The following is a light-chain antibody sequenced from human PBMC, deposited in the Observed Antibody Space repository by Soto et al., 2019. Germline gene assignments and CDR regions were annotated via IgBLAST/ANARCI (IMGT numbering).Light chain of an antibody. J-gene: IGKJ1*01. CDR1: QNISVY. CDR3: QQYGVSPRT. Sequence: IVLQPSPPPLSFSPCERAALSARASQNISVYLAWYRQKPGQAPRLLIYGASSRATGIPDRFSGSGSGTEFTLTINRLEPEDFAVYYCQQYGVSPRTFGQGTKV. CDR2: GAS. V-gene: IGKV3-20*01.